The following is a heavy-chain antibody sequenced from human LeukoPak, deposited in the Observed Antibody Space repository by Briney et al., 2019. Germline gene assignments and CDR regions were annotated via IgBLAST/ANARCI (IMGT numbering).Heavy chain of an antibody. D-gene: IGHD6-13*01. V-gene: IGHV3-7*01. CDR2: IKQDGSEK. Sequence: GGSLRLSCAASGFTFSSYWMSWVRQAPGKGLEWVANIKQDGSEKYYVDSVKGRFTISRDNAKNSLYLQMNSLRAEDTAVYYCAREQGTKQLHWFDPWGQGTLVTVSS. CDR1: GFTFSSYW. CDR3: AREQGTKQLHWFDP. J-gene: IGHJ5*02.